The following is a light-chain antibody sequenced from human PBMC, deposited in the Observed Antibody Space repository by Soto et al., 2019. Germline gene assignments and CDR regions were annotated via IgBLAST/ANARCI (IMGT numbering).Light chain of an antibody. CDR1: QSVSSVS. CDR2: DAS. J-gene: IGKJ5*01. Sequence: EIVLTQSPGTLSLSPGERATLSCRASQSVSSVSLAWYQQKPGQAPRLLIYDASSRATGIPDRFSGSGSGTDFTLTISRLEPEDFAVYYCQQYGSSLLTFGEGTRLEIK. CDR3: QQYGSSLLT. V-gene: IGKV3-20*01.